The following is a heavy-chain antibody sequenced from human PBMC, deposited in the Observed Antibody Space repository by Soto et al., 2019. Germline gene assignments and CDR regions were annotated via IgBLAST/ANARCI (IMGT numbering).Heavy chain of an antibody. D-gene: IGHD2-21*01. V-gene: IGHV4-30-4*01. J-gene: IGHJ4*02. CDR3: ARALAYPLYYFDY. CDR2: IYYSGST. CDR1: GGSISSGDYY. Sequence: SETLSLTCTVSGGSISSGDYYWSWIRQPPGKGLEWIGYIYYSGSTYYNPSLKSRVTISVDTSKNQFSLKLSSVTAADTAVYYGARALAYPLYYFDYWGQGTLVTVSS.